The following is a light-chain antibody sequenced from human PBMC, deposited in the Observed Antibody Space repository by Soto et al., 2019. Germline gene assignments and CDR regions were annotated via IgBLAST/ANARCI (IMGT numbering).Light chain of an antibody. CDR1: QGIVRW. J-gene: IGKJ1*01. Sequence: DIQMPQSHPTLSASVGDRVTITCRASQGIVRWLAWYQQKAGKAPKLLIYDASSLESGVPSRFSGSGAGTEFTLTISSLQPDDFATYYCQHYYGFSRTFGQGAKVDIK. CDR3: QHYYGFSRT. CDR2: DAS. V-gene: IGKV1-5*01.